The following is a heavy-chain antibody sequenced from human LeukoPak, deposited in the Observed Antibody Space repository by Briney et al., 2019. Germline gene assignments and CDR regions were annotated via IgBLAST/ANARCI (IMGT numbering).Heavy chain of an antibody. CDR1: GYTFTSYD. CDR2: MNPNSGNT. J-gene: IGHJ6*02. Sequence: GASVKVSCKASGYTFTSYDINWVRQATGQGLEWMGWMNPNSGNTGYAQKFQGRVTMTEDTSTDTAYMELSSLRSEDTAVYYCATVGYGGKWYGMDVWGQGTTVTVSS. V-gene: IGHV1-8*01. D-gene: IGHD4-23*01. CDR3: ATVGYGGKWYGMDV.